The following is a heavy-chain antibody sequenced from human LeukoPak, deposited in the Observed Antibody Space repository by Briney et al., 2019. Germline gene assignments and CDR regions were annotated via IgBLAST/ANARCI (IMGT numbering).Heavy chain of an antibody. V-gene: IGHV3-30*18. Sequence: GSSLRLSCAASGFTFSTYVMYWVRQAPGKGLEWAALISYDGSSKYYADSVKGRFTISRDNSKNTVYLQMDSLRAEDTAVYYCAKVTTSTKYYSGLDVWGQGATVTVSS. D-gene: IGHD1-14*01. CDR1: GFTFSTYV. CDR2: ISYDGSSK. CDR3: AKVTTSTKYYSGLDV. J-gene: IGHJ6*02.